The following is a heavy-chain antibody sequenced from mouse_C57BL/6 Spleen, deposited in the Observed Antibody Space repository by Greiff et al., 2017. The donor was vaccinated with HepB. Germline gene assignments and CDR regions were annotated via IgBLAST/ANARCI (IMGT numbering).Heavy chain of an antibody. CDR2: IYPGSGST. J-gene: IGHJ3*01. V-gene: IGHV1-55*01. Sequence: VQLQQPGAELVKPGASVKMSCKASGYTFTSYWITWVKQRPGQGLEWIGDIYPGSGSTNYNEKFKSKATLTVDTSSSTAYMQLSSLTSEDSAVYYCAREKLAGTFWFAYWGQGTLVTVSA. CDR1: GYTFTSYW. D-gene: IGHD4-1*01. CDR3: AREKLAGTFWFAY.